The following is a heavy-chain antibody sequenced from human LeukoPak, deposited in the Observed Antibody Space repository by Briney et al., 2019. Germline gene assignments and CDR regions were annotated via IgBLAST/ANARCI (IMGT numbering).Heavy chain of an antibody. V-gene: IGHV1-46*01. Sequence: ASVKVSCTASGYTFTSYYMHWVRQAPGQGLEWMGIINPSGGSTSYAQKFQGRVTMTRDTSTSTVYMELSSLRSEDTAVYYCAVASAVYYFDYWGQGTLVTVSS. CDR3: AVASAVYYFDY. CDR1: GYTFTSYY. J-gene: IGHJ4*02. CDR2: INPSGGST. D-gene: IGHD5-12*01.